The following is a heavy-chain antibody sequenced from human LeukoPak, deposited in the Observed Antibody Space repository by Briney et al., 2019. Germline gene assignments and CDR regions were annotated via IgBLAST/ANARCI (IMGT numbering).Heavy chain of an antibody. CDR1: GGTFSRYA. V-gene: IGHV1-69*01. CDR2: IIPILGTA. Sequence: SVKVSRKASGGTFSRYAISWVRQAPGQGLEWMGGIIPILGTANYAQKFQGRVTITADESTSTAYMELSSLRSEDTAVYYCASTIFGVVMGLDYWGQGTLVTVSS. CDR3: ASTIFGVVMGLDY. D-gene: IGHD3-3*01. J-gene: IGHJ4*02.